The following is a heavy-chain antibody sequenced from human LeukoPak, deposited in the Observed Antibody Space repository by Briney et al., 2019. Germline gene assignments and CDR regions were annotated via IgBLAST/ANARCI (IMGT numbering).Heavy chain of an antibody. CDR3: AKSGSYWYYFDY. CDR1: GFTFSTFG. J-gene: IGHJ4*02. V-gene: IGHV3-23*01. D-gene: IGHD3-10*01. Sequence: GGSLRLSCVASGFTFSTFGMSWVRQAPGKGLEWVSAITGSGGNTEYADSVKGRFTISRDNSKNTLFLQMNSLRAEDTAVYYCAKSGSYWYYFDYWGQGTLVTVPS. CDR2: ITGSGGNT.